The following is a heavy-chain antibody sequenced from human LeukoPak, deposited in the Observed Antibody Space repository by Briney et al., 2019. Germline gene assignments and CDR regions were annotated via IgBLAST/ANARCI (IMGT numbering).Heavy chain of an antibody. CDR3: VIPPPFDY. CDR2: INHSGST. CDR1: GGSFSGYY. J-gene: IGHJ4*02. D-gene: IGHD2-21*01. Sequence: KPSETLSLTCAVYGGSFSGYYWSWIRQPPGKGLEWIGEINHSGSTNYNPSLKSRVTISVDTSKNQFSLKLSSVTAADTAVHYCVIPPPFDYWGQGTLVTVSS. V-gene: IGHV4-34*01.